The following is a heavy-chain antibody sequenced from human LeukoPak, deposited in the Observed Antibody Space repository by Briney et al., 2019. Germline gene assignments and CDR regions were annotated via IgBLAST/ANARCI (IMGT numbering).Heavy chain of an antibody. CDR3: ARDLERKYYGSGSYYFHDY. Sequence: SETLSLTCTVSGGSISSYYWSWIRQPAGKGLEWIGRIYTSGSTNYNPSLKSRVTMSVDTSKNQFSLKLSSVTAADTAVYYCARDLERKYYGSGSYYFHDYWGQGTLVTVSS. V-gene: IGHV4-4*07. J-gene: IGHJ4*02. D-gene: IGHD3-10*01. CDR1: GGSISSYY. CDR2: IYTSGST.